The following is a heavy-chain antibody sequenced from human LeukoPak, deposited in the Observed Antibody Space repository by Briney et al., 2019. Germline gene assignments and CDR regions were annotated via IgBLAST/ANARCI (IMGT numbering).Heavy chain of an antibody. V-gene: IGHV3-66*01. Sequence: GGSLRLSCAASGFNVSVNYMSWVRQAPAKGLEWVSVIYSGGSTYYADSVKGRFTISRDNSKNTLYLQMNSLRAEDTAVYYCARVHSPDDYGDPLLHYWGQGTLVTVSS. J-gene: IGHJ4*02. CDR1: GFNVSVNY. CDR2: IYSGGST. D-gene: IGHD4-17*01. CDR3: ARVHSPDDYGDPLLHY.